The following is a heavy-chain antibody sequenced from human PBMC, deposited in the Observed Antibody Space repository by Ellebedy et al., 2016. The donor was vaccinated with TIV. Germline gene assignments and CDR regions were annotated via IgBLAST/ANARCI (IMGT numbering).Heavy chain of an antibody. V-gene: IGHV3-7*01. D-gene: IGHD4-17*01. Sequence: GESLKISCAASGFTFSTYWMAWVRQAPGKGLEWVANINQDGSQKYYVDSVKGRFIVSRDNPQNALYLQVNSPRADDTAVYYCATDGSYGDYLSPRHAFAIWGLGTTVTVSS. CDR3: ATDGSYGDYLSPRHAFAI. CDR1: GFTFSTYW. CDR2: INQDGSQK. J-gene: IGHJ3*02.